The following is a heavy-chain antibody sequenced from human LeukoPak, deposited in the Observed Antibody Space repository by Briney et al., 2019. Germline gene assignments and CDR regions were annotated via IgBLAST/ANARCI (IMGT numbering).Heavy chain of an antibody. V-gene: IGHV4-34*01. Sequence: SETLSLTCAVYGGSFSGYYWSWIRQPPGKGLEWIGEINHSGSTNYNPSLKSRVTISVDTSKNQFSLKLSSVTAADTAVYYCAREKAVIAAAGXGFFXXWGQGTLVT. CDR2: INHSGST. CDR1: GGSFSGYY. J-gene: IGHJ4*02. CDR3: AREKAVIAAAGXGFFXX. D-gene: IGHD6-13*01.